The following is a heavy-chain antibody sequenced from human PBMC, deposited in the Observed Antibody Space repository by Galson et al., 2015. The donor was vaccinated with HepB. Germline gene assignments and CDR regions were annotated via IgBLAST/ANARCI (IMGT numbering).Heavy chain of an antibody. CDR1: GYTFSTYD. D-gene: IGHD7-27*01. CDR3: ARNLPRTGDFDF. Sequence: SVKVSCKASGYTFSTYDINWVQQATGQGLEWLGWMSPNSGYTGYAQGFQGRVTMTRDTSISTAYLELNSLRAEDTAVCYCARNLPRTGDFDFWGQGTLVTVSS. J-gene: IGHJ4*02. V-gene: IGHV1-8*01. CDR2: MSPNSGYT.